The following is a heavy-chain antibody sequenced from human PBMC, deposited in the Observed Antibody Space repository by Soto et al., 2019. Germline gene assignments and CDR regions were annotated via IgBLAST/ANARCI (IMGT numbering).Heavy chain of an antibody. J-gene: IGHJ6*02. V-gene: IGHV3-30*18. CDR2: ISYDGSNK. Sequence: QVQLVESGGGVVQPGRSLRLSCAASGFTFSSYGMHWVRQAPGKGVEWVAVISYDGSNKYYVDSVKGRFTISRDNSKNTLYLQMCSLRAEDTAVYYCAKASHPYYDFWMGMDVWGQGTTVTVSS. CDR1: GFTFSSYG. D-gene: IGHD3-3*01. CDR3: AKASHPYYDFWMGMDV.